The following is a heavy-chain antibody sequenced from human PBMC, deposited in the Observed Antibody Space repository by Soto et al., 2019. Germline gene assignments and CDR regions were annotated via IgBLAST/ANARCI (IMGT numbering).Heavy chain of an antibody. CDR2: ISGRGGTT. D-gene: IGHD2-2*01. V-gene: IGHV3-23*01. CDR1: GFTFSNFA. CDR3: AKRDTTSPRGAFGI. J-gene: IGHJ3*02. Sequence: PGGSLRLSCAASGFTFSNFAMNWVRQAPGKGLEWVSGISGRGGTTYYADSVQGRFTISRDNSKNTLYLQMNSLRAEDTALYYCAKRDTTSPRGAFGIWGQGTMVTVSS.